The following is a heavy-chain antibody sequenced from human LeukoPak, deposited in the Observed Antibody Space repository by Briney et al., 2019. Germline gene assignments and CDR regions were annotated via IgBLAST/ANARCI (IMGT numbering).Heavy chain of an antibody. J-gene: IGHJ4*02. CDR3: ARDHPEGYFDY. V-gene: IGHV3-33*01. CDR1: GFTFSSYG. CDR2: IWYDGSNK. D-gene: IGHD1-14*01. Sequence: PGGSLRLSCAASGFTFSSYGMHWVRQAPGKGLEWVAVIWYDGSNKYYADSVKGRFTISRDNSENTLYLQMNSLRAEDTAVYYCARDHPEGYFDYWGQGTLVTVSS.